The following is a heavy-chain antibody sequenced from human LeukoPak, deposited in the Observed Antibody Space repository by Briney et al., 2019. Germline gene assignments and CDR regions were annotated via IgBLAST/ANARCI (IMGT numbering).Heavy chain of an antibody. CDR3: ARRYYYDSGGYSFDY. Sequence: PGESLKISCQGSGYSFTSYWIAWVRQMPGKGLEWMVIIYPGDSDTRYSPSFQGQVTFSADKSITTAYLQWSNLKASDTAMYYCARRYYYDSGGYSFDYWGQRTLVTVSS. V-gene: IGHV5-51*01. CDR1: GYSFTSYW. CDR2: IYPGDSDT. D-gene: IGHD3-22*01. J-gene: IGHJ4*02.